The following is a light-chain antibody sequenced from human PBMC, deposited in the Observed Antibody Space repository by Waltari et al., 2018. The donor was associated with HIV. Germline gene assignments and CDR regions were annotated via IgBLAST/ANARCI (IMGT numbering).Light chain of an antibody. Sequence: QSVLTQPPSTPGTPGQPVTISCSVISSNICGNTVNWYQHLPGTAPKLLIYGNNQRPSGVPDRFSGSKSGTSASLAISASQSEEEADYYCAAWDDSLNGLWVFGGGTKLTVL. V-gene: IGLV1-44*01. CDR3: AAWDDSLNGLWV. CDR2: GNN. CDR1: SSNICGNT. J-gene: IGLJ3*02.